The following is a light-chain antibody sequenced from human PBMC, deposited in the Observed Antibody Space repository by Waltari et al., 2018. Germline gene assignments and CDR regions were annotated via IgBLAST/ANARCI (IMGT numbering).Light chain of an antibody. CDR1: QSVGSN. J-gene: IGKJ1*01. CDR2: GAS. Sequence: EIVMTQFPTTLSVSPGERATLSCRASQSVGSNLAWYQQKPGQAPRLLIYGASSRTTGSPARFSGSGSGTEFTLTISSLQSADFAVYYCYQYNNWPRTFGQGTKVEIK. V-gene: IGKV3-15*01. CDR3: YQYNNWPRT.